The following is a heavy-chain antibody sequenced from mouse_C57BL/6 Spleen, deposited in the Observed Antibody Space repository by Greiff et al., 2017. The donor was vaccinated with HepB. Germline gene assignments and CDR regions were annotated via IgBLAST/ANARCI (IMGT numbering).Heavy chain of an antibody. Sequence: VQLQQSGAELVKPGASVKLSCTASGFNIKDYYMHWVKQRTEQGLEWIGRIDPEDGETKYAPKFQGKATLTADKSSSTAYMQLSSLTSEDSAVYFCARYYYGSSYTYAMDYWGQGTSVTVSS. V-gene: IGHV14-2*01. J-gene: IGHJ4*01. CDR2: IDPEDGET. D-gene: IGHD1-1*01. CDR3: ARYYYGSSYTYAMDY. CDR1: GFNIKDYY.